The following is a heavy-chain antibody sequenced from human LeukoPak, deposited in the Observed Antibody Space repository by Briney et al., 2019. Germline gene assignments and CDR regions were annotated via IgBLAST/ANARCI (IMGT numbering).Heavy chain of an antibody. V-gene: IGHV1-46*01. CDR3: AMSISGSYYTD. Sequence: GASVKVSCKASGYTFSSYYMHWVRQAPGQGLEWMGIINPSGGSTSYAQKFQGRVTMTRDTSTSTVYMELSSLRSEDTAVYYCAMSISGSYYTDWGQGTLVTVSS. CDR2: INPSGGST. CDR1: GYTFSSYY. J-gene: IGHJ4*02. D-gene: IGHD1-26*01.